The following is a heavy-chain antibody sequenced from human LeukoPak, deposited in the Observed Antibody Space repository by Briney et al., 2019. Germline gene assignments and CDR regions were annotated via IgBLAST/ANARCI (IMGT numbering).Heavy chain of an antibody. D-gene: IGHD5-12*01. V-gene: IGHV3-30-3*01. Sequence: GRSLRLSCAASGFTFSSYAMHWVRQAPGKGLEWVAVISYDGSNKYYADSVKGRFTISRDNSKNTLYLQMNSLRAEDTAVYYCASRRITGYFTGDYYYGMDVWGQGTTVTVSS. CDR1: GFTFSSYA. J-gene: IGHJ6*02. CDR3: ASRRITGYFTGDYYYGMDV. CDR2: ISYDGSNK.